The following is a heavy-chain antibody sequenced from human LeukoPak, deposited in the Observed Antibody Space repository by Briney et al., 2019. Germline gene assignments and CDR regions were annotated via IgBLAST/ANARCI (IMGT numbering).Heavy chain of an antibody. J-gene: IGHJ4*02. CDR1: GGSFSGYY. Sequence: SETLSLTSAVYGGSFSGYYWSWVRQPPGKGLEWIGEINHSGSNNYNPSLKSRVTISVDTSKNQFSLKLSSVTAADTAVYYCARTWSWSNFDYWGQGTLVTVSS. CDR3: ARTWSWSNFDY. D-gene: IGHD6-13*01. V-gene: IGHV4-34*01. CDR2: INHSGSN.